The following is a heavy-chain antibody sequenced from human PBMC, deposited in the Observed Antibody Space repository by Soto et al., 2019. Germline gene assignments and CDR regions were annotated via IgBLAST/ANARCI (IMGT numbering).Heavy chain of an antibody. CDR1: GFTLSIHA. D-gene: IGHD2-2*02. Sequence: QVRLVESGGGVVQPGRSLRLSCAVSGFTLSIHAMHWVRQAPGRGLEWVAVTSYGGANKYYIDSVKGRFTISRDNSKNTLFLQMDSLRPEDTALYYCARGPRSCSSTTCYTVDFWGRGTRVTVSS. CDR2: TSYGGANK. V-gene: IGHV3-30*03. J-gene: IGHJ4*02. CDR3: ARGPRSCSSTTCYTVDF.